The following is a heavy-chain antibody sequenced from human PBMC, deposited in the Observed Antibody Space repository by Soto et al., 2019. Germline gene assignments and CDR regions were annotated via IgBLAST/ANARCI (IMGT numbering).Heavy chain of an antibody. V-gene: IGHV4-59*01. CDR3: ARAGMVRGVYYYYGMDV. CDR2: IYYSGST. J-gene: IGHJ6*02. CDR1: GGSISSYY. Sequence: SETLSLTCTVSGGSISSYYWSWIRQPPGKGLEWIGYIYYSGSTNYNPSIKSRVTISVDTSKNQFSLKLSSVTAADTAVYYCARAGMVRGVYYYYGMDVWGQGTTVTVSS. D-gene: IGHD3-10*01.